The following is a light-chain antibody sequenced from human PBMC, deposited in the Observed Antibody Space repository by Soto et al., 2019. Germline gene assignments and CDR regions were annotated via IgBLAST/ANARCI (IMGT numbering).Light chain of an antibody. V-gene: IGKV1-17*01. CDR2: AAS. CDR1: QGIRND. J-gene: IGKJ5*01. CDR3: KQYYNLPIT. Sequence: DIQMTQSPSSLSASVGDRVTISCRASQGIRNDLAWYQQKPGKAPKRLIYAASTLQSGVPSRLSGSGSGTDFTVTISSLQPEDFATYSCKQYYNLPITFGQGTRREIK.